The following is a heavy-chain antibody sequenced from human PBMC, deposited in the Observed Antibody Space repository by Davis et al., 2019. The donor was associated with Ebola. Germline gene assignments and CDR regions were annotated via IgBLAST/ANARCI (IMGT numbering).Heavy chain of an antibody. CDR2: IKEDGSKK. CDR1: GFTFSSYW. D-gene: IGHD2-8*01. J-gene: IGHJ4*02. CDR3: ARDASWSFDS. Sequence: GESLKISCEASGFTFSSYWMSWVRQAPGKGLEWVANIKEDGSKKQYVDSRKGRFTISRDNAKKSLHLEVNSLRFDDTAVYYWARDASWSFDSWGQGTLVTVSS. V-gene: IGHV3-7*01.